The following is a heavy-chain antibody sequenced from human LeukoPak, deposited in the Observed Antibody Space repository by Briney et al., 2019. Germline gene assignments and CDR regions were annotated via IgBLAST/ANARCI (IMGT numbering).Heavy chain of an antibody. CDR1: GFTFCSYS. D-gene: IGHD1-26*01. Sequence: GGSLRLSCAASGFTFCSYSMHWVRQAPGKGLDYVSAISSSGGSTYYANSVKGRFTISRDNSKNTLYLQMGSLRTEDMAVYYCARNYYAPDYYYMDVWGKGTTVTISS. CDR2: ISSSGGST. CDR3: ARNYYAPDYYYMDV. J-gene: IGHJ6*03. V-gene: IGHV3-64*01.